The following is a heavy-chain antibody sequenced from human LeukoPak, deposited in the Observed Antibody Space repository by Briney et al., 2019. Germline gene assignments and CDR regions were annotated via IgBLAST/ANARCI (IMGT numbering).Heavy chain of an antibody. V-gene: IGHV4-38-2*01. Sequence: SETLSLTCAVSGYSISSGYYWGWIRQPPGKGLEWIGSIYHSGSTHYNPSLKSRVTISVDTSKNQFSLNLSSVTAADTAVYYCARAREVYSYRPYYFDYWGQGTLVTVSS. J-gene: IGHJ4*02. CDR1: GYSISSGYY. CDR2: IYHSGST. CDR3: ARAREVYSYRPYYFDY. D-gene: IGHD5-18*01.